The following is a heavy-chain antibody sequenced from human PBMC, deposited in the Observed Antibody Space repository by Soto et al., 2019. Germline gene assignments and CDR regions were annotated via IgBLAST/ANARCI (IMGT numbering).Heavy chain of an antibody. CDR3: AKDFEAVAGTNDY. J-gene: IGHJ4*02. Sequence: GGSLRLSCAASGFTFSNYAMTWVRQAPGKGLEWVSALSGSGVSTYYADSVTGRFTISRDNSKNTVYLQMNSLRAEDTAVYYCAKDFEAVAGTNDYWGQGTLVTVSS. CDR1: GFTFSNYA. CDR2: LSGSGVST. V-gene: IGHV3-23*01. D-gene: IGHD6-19*01.